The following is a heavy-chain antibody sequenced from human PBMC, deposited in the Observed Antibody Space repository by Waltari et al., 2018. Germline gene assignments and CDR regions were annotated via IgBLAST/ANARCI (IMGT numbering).Heavy chain of an antibody. CDR3: ARVQGGEQLVHYYYYMDV. CDR1: GYTFTSYG. V-gene: IGHV1-18*01. Sequence: QVQLVQSGAEVKKPGASVKVSCKASGYTFTSYGISWVRQAPGQGLEWMGWISAYNGNTNYAQKLQGRVTMTTDTATSTAYMELRSMRSDDTAVYYCARVQGGEQLVHYYYYMDVWGKGTTVTISS. CDR2: ISAYNGNT. J-gene: IGHJ6*03. D-gene: IGHD6-6*01.